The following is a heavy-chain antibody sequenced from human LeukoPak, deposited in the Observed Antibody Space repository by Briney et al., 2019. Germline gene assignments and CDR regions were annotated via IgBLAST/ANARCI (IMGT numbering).Heavy chain of an antibody. CDR3: ARLGVRGVTGTDSYFDY. CDR1: DGSISNYY. Sequence: PSETLSLPCTVSDGSISNYYWKWLRQSPAKGLAWIGYIYNGGTTSYNPSLSSRVTISVDTSKNQFSLKLTSVTAADRAVYYWARLGVRGVTGTDSYFDYWGQGTLVTVSS. J-gene: IGHJ4*02. D-gene: IGHD1-7*01. CDR2: IYNGGTT. V-gene: IGHV4-59*08.